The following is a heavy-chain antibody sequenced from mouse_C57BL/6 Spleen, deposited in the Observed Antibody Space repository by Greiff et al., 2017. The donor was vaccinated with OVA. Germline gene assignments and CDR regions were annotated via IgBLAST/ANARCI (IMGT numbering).Heavy chain of an antibody. D-gene: IGHD3-2*02. V-gene: IGHV3-6*01. CDR2: ISYDGSN. J-gene: IGHJ2*01. Sequence: VQLQQSGPGLVKPSQSLSLTCSVTGYSITSGYYWNWIRQFPGNKLEWMGYISYDGSNNYNPSLKNRISITRDTSKNQFFLKLNSVTTEDTATYYCAREGSSGYDYWGQGTTLTVSS. CDR1: GYSITSGYY. CDR3: AREGSSGYDY.